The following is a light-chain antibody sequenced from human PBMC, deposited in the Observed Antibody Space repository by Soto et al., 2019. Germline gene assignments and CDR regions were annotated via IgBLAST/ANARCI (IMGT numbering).Light chain of an antibody. CDR2: EVS. J-gene: IGLJ3*02. CDR1: SSDVGGYNY. V-gene: IGLV2-14*01. Sequence: QSALTQPASVSGSPGQSITISCTGTSSDVGGYNYVSWFQQHPGEAPKLMIYEVSHRPSGVSDRLSGSKSGNTASLTISGLQAEDAADYYCCSFTTSNTWVFGGGTKLTVL. CDR3: CSFTTSNTWV.